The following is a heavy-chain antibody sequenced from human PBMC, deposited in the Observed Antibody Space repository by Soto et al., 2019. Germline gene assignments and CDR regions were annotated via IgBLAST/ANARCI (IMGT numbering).Heavy chain of an antibody. CDR2: IDPSDSYT. J-gene: IGHJ6*02. CDR1: GYSFTSYW. CDR3: ARHKGSSTVYYYHGMDV. Sequence: GESLKISCKGSGYSFTSYWISWVRQMPGKGLEWMGRIDPSDSYTNYSPSFQGHVTIAADKSISTAYLQWSSLKASDTAMYYCARHKGSSTVYYYHGMDVGGQGTTVTVSS. D-gene: IGHD6-6*01. V-gene: IGHV5-10-1*01.